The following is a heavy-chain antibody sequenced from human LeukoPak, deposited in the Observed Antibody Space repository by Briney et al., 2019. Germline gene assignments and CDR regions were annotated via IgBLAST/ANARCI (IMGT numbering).Heavy chain of an antibody. CDR2: IYQSGST. CDR1: GGSISSGGYY. V-gene: IGHV4-30-2*01. D-gene: IGHD3-10*01. J-gene: IGHJ5*02. CDR3: ARKSTGRETYYYGSGSFPFDP. Sequence: PSQTLSLTCTVSGGSISSGGYYWSWIRQPPGKGLEWIGYIYQSGSTYYTPSLESRVTISVDRSKNQFSLKLSSVTAADTAVYYCARKSTGRETYYYGSGSFPFDPWGQGTLVTVSS.